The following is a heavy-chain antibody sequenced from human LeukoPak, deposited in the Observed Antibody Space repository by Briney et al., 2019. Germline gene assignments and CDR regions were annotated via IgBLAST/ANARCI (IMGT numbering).Heavy chain of an antibody. D-gene: IGHD3-10*01. CDR2: FFYGGST. CDR1: GASIRSSGHS. CDR3: AKGSGRITMVRGVITTFDY. V-gene: IGHV4-39*07. Sequence: PSETLSLTCSVSGASIRSSGHSWGWLRQPPGKGLEWIGSFFYGGSTYYNPSLKSRVTISVDTSKNQFSLKLSSVTAADTAVYYCAKGSGRITMVRGVITTFDYWGQGTLVTVSS. J-gene: IGHJ4*02.